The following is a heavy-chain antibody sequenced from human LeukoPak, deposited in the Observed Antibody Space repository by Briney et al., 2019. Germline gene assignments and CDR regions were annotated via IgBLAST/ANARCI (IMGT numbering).Heavy chain of an antibody. V-gene: IGHV4-39*01. CDR1: GGSISSSSYY. J-gene: IGHJ6*03. CDR3: ARQVSDYFYYYIDV. CDR2: IYYSGTT. Sequence: PSETLSLTCSVSGGSISSSSYYWNWIRQPPGKGLEWVGSIYYSGTTYYNSSLKSRGTISEDTSKNRFSLMLTSVTAADTAVYYCARQVSDYFYYYIDVWGEGTTVIVSS.